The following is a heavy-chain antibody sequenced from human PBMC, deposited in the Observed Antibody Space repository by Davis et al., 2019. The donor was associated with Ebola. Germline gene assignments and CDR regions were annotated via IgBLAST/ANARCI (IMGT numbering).Heavy chain of an antibody. V-gene: IGHV3-11*05. CDR2: ISSSSTYT. J-gene: IGHJ4*02. CDR1: GFTFSDYY. CDR3: ARGPPGPFDY. Sequence: PGGSLRLSCAASGFTFSDYYMSWIRQAPGKGLEWVSDISSSSTYTNYADSVKGRFTISRDNAKNSLYLQMNSLRAEDTAVYYCARGPPGPFDYWGQGTLVTVSS.